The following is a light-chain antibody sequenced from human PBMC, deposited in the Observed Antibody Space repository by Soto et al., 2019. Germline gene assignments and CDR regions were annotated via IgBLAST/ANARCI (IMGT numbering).Light chain of an antibody. J-gene: IGKJ4*01. CDR3: QQYESYSPLT. CDR1: QSIRSW. V-gene: IGKV1-5*01. Sequence: DIHMSQSPSILSASVGDRVTITCRASQSIRSWLAWYQQKPGKAPKLLIYDAYSLESGVPSRFSGRRSGTEFTLTIAGLQPEDFATYYCQQYESYSPLTFGGGTKVDIK. CDR2: DAY.